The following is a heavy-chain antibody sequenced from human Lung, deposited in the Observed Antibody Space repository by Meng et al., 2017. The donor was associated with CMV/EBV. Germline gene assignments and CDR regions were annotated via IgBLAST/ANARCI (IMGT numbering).Heavy chain of an antibody. D-gene: IGHD2-15*01. CDR2: INWNGGAT. CDR1: GFRFDDYG. V-gene: IGHV3-20*04. J-gene: IGHJ6*02. CDR3: ARERGGPGRSGESGRTVFFYYYGMDV. Sequence: GESXKISCAASGFRFDDYGMSWVRQSPGKGLEWVSRINWNGGATTYADSVKGRFIISRDNTKNSLYLQMDNVRAEDTDLFYCARERGGPGRSGESGRTVFFYYYGMDVWXQGTTVTVSS.